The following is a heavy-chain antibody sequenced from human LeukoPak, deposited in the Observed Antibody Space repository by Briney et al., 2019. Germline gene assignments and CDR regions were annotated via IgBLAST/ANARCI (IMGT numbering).Heavy chain of an antibody. V-gene: IGHV4-34*01. J-gene: IGHJ3*01. D-gene: IGHD6-6*01. CDR3: ARGAVL. Sequence: SETLSLTCAVYGGSFSDYYWSWIRQPPGKGLEWIGEINRSGSTNYNPSLKSRVTISVDTSKNRVSLKMSSVTAADTAVYYCARGAVLWGQGTMVTVSS. CDR2: INRSGST. CDR1: GGSFSDYY.